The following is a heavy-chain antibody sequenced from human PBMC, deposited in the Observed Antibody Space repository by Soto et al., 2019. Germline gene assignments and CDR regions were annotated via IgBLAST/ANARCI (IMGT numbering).Heavy chain of an antibody. CDR3: ASIYRVHAFDI. CDR1: GGSIRSGGFY. CDR2: IYYSGST. J-gene: IGHJ3*02. D-gene: IGHD3-3*01. V-gene: IGHV4-31*03. Sequence: TLSLTCSVSGGSIRSGGFYWNWIRQHPGKGLEWIGNIYYSGSTYYNPSLKSRVTISVDTSKNQFSLKMSSVTAADTALYSCASIYRVHAFDIWGQGTLVTVSS.